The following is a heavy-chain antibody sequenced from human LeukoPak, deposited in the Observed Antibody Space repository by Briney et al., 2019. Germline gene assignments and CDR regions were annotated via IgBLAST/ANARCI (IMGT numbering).Heavy chain of an antibody. D-gene: IGHD4-23*01. CDR1: GGTFSSYA. Sequence: GASVKVSCTASGGTFSSYAISWVRQAPGQGLEWMGGIIPIFGTANYAQKFQGRVTINTDESMSAAYMELSSLRSEDTAVYYCARAKVVTRSAGYDAFDIWGQGTMVTVSS. V-gene: IGHV1-69*05. CDR3: ARAKVVTRSAGYDAFDI. J-gene: IGHJ3*02. CDR2: IIPIFGTA.